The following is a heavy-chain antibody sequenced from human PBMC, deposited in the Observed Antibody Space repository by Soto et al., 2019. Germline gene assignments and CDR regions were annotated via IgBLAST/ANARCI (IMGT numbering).Heavy chain of an antibody. Sequence: QMQLVQSGAEVKRTGSTVTVSCKALGNTFTYRYLHWVRQAPGQALEWMGWITPFSGDVHYAQKFQERVTITRDRYSKTDYMRMSSLRPEDTAMYYCASGGAGSGPFTWELPDHWGQGTLVTVSS. J-gene: IGHJ4*02. CDR2: ITPFSGDV. CDR1: GNTFTYRY. V-gene: IGHV1-45*02. CDR3: ASGGAGSGPFTWELPDH. D-gene: IGHD1-26*01.